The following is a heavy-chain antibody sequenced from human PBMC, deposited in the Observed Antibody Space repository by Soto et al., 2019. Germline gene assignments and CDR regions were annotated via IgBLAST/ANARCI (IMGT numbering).Heavy chain of an antibody. Sequence: QVQLQESGPGLVKPSQTLSLTCTVSGGSISSGGYYWSWIRKHPGKGLEWIGYIYYSGSTYYNPSLKSRVTISVDTSKNQFSLKLSFVTGADTAVYYCARDHCSSTSCYHAFDIWGQGTIVTFSS. D-gene: IGHD2-2*01. CDR2: IYYSGST. CDR3: ARDHCSSTSCYHAFDI. J-gene: IGHJ3*02. CDR1: GGSISSGGYY. V-gene: IGHV4-31*03.